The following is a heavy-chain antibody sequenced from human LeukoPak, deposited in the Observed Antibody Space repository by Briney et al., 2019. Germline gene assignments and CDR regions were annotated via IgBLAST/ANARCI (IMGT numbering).Heavy chain of an antibody. V-gene: IGHV3-30*18. CDR3: AKGELSLWRPYYFDY. CDR1: GLTFIGYD. D-gene: IGHD3-16*02. Sequence: GGSLILSCAASGLTFIGYDMHWCRQAPGKGPEWVAGISYGGQNERYADSVKGRFTISRDNSKNTLYLQMNSLRAEDTAVYYCAKGELSLWRPYYFDYWGQGTLVTVSS. CDR2: ISYGGQNE. J-gene: IGHJ4*02.